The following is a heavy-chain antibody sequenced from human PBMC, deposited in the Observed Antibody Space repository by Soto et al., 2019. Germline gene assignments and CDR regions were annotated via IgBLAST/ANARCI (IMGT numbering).Heavy chain of an antibody. CDR3: ATNYAPYGSGSYPDY. CDR1: GYTFTSYG. CDR2: ISPDNGNT. J-gene: IGHJ4*02. V-gene: IGHV1-18*01. Sequence: ASVKVSCKASGYTFTSYGISWVRQAPGQGLEWMGWISPDNGNTNYAQNLQGRVTMTKDTSTDTAYMELSSLRSEDTAVYYCATNYAPYGSGSYPDYWGQGTLVTVSS. D-gene: IGHD3-10*01.